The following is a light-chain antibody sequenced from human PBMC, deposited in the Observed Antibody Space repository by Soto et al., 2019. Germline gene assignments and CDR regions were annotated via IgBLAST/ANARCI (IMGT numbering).Light chain of an antibody. V-gene: IGKV2-30*01. CDR3: MQGTHWPRT. CDR2: KVS. Sequence: DVVVTQSPLSLPVTLGQPASISCRSSQSLGYTNGNTYLAWFQQRPGQSPRRLIYKVSIRDSGVPDRFSGSGAGTEFTLTISRVAAEDVGVYYCMQGTHWPRTFGQGTKVEIK. J-gene: IGKJ1*01. CDR1: QSLGYTNGNTY.